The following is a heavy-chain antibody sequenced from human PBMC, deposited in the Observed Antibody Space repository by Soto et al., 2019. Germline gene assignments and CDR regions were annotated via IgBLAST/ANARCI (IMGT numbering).Heavy chain of an antibody. Sequence: PSETLSLTCTVSGGSISDYYWSWIRQPPGKGLEWIGYIYSSGSTDYNPSLKSRVTISVDTSKNQFSLRLSSVTAADTAVYYCARGVTPVNYYYYAMDLWGQGTTVTVSS. V-gene: IGHV4-59*01. J-gene: IGHJ6*02. D-gene: IGHD2-21*02. CDR3: ARGVTPVNYYYYAMDL. CDR1: GGSISDYY. CDR2: IYSSGST.